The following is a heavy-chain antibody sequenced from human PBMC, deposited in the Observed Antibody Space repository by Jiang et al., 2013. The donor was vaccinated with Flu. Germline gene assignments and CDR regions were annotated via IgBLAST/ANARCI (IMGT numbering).Heavy chain of an antibody. Sequence: KPSETLSLTCTVSGGSISSSSYYWGWIRQPPGRGWSGLGVSLYGSTYYNPSLKSRVTISVDTSKNQFSLKLSSVTAADTAVYYCARPIVVVPAVWFDPWGQGTLVTVSS. J-gene: IGHJ5*02. CDR3: ARPIVVVPAVWFDP. D-gene: IGHD2-2*01. CDR1: GGSISSSSYY. CDR2: SLYGST. V-gene: IGHV4-39*01.